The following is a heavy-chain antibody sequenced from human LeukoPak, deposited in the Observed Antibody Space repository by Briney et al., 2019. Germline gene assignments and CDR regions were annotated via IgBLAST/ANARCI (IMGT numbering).Heavy chain of an antibody. Sequence: ASETLSLTCAVSGGSISSGGYSWSWIRQPPGKGLEWIGYIYHSGSTYYNPSLKSRVTISVDRSKNQFSLKLSSVTAADTAVYYCARGRGPNWFDPWGQGTLVTVSS. CDR3: ARGRGPNWFDP. V-gene: IGHV4-30-2*01. J-gene: IGHJ5*02. CDR2: IYHSGST. CDR1: GGSISSGGYS.